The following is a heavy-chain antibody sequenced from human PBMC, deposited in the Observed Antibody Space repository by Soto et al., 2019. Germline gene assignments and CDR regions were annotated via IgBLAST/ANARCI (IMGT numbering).Heavy chain of an antibody. Sequence: QVQLVESGGGVVQPGGSLRLSCAASGFTFSSYGIQWVRQAPGKGLEWVAVISYDGSLIYYADSVKGRFTISRDNSKNTLYLQMNSLRVEDTAVYYCAKEHTLHHSGWVFDFWGQGALVTVSP. CDR2: ISYDGSLI. J-gene: IGHJ4*02. D-gene: IGHD6-19*01. V-gene: IGHV3-30*18. CDR1: GFTFSSYG. CDR3: AKEHTLHHSGWVFDF.